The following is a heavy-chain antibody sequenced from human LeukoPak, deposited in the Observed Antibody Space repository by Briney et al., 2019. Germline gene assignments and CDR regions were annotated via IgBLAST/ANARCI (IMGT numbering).Heavy chain of an antibody. Sequence: GGSLRLSCAASGFTFSSYAMSWVRQAPGKGLEWVSSISSSSSYIYYADSVKGRFTISRDNAKNSLYLQMNSLRAEDTAVYYCAGQYDILTGYRSYAFDIWGQGTMVTVSS. V-gene: IGHV3-21*01. CDR1: GFTFSSYA. D-gene: IGHD3-9*01. CDR2: ISSSSSYI. CDR3: AGQYDILTGYRSYAFDI. J-gene: IGHJ3*02.